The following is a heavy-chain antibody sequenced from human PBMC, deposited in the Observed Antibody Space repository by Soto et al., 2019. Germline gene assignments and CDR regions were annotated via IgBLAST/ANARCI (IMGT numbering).Heavy chain of an antibody. V-gene: IGHV1-69*12. CDR1: GGTFSSYA. Sequence: QVQLVQSGAEVKKPGSSVKVSCKASGGTFSSYAINWVRQAPGQGLEWMGGIIPIFGTADHAQKFQGRVTITADQSTSTAYMELSSLRSEDTAVYYCAQCLLGVNYYYGMDVWGQGTTVTVSS. CDR2: IIPIFGTA. J-gene: IGHJ6*02. D-gene: IGHD3-16*01. CDR3: AQCLLGVNYYYGMDV.